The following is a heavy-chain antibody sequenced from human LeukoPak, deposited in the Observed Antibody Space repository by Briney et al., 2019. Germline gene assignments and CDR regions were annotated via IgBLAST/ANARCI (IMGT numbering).Heavy chain of an antibody. V-gene: IGHV1-8*01. D-gene: IGHD2-8*01. CDR1: GYTFTNYD. Sequence: ASVKVSCKASGYTFTNYDINWVRQATGQGLEWLGWMNPNSGHTGYAQKLQGRVTMTRNTSISTAYMELSSLRSEDTAVYYCTRIGYCNNGVCFGFDYWGQGTLVTVSS. CDR3: TRIGYCNNGVCFGFDY. J-gene: IGHJ4*02. CDR2: MNPNSGHT.